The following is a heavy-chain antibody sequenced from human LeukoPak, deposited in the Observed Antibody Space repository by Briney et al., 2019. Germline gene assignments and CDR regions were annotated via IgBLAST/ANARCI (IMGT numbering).Heavy chain of an antibody. Sequence: ASVKVSCKASGGTFSSYAISWVRQAPGQGLEWMGRIILILGIANYAQKFQGRVTITADKSTSTAYMELSSLRSEDTAVYYCALFDYYDSSGYYYPFGAFDIWGQGTMVTVSS. CDR2: IILILGIA. D-gene: IGHD3-22*01. V-gene: IGHV1-69*04. CDR1: GGTFSSYA. J-gene: IGHJ3*02. CDR3: ALFDYYDSSGYYYPFGAFDI.